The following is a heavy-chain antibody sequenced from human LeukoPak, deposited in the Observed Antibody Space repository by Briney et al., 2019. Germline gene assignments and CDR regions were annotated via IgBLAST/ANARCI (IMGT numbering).Heavy chain of an antibody. J-gene: IGHJ6*03. Sequence: GGSLRLSCAASGFTFISYSMIWVRPPPGRGLAWVSSISSSSSYIYYADSVKGRFTISRDNAKTSLYLQMNSLRAEDTALYYCARASEGYYYYMDVWGKGTTVTVSS. V-gene: IGHV3-21*04. CDR3: ARASEGYYYYMDV. CDR1: GFTFISYS. CDR2: ISSSSSYI.